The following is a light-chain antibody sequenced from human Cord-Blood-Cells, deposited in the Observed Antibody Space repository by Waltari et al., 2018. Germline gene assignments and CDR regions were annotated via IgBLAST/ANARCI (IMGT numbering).Light chain of an antibody. Sequence: QLTQAQSSLPASVGDRVTITCRASQSISSYLNWYQQKPGKAPKLLIYAASSLQSGVPSRFSGSGSGTDFTLTISSLQPEDFATYYCQQSYSTPYTFGQGTKLEIK. CDR2: AAS. CDR3: QQSYSTPYT. J-gene: IGKJ2*01. CDR1: QSISSY. V-gene: IGKV1-39*01.